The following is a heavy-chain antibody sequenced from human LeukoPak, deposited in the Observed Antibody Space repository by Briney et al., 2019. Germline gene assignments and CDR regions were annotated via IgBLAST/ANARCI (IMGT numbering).Heavy chain of an antibody. D-gene: IGHD1-14*01. CDR3: TAMYKVQFPVSDY. J-gene: IGHJ4*02. V-gene: IGHV3-15*01. CDR1: GFTFSIAW. Sequence: GGSLRLSCAVSGFTFSIAWKSWVRQAQGKGREWVGRNKSNTGGGTTDHAAPMKGRFNISKDDSKKPLLPQMNRLKVEDAVVYYWTAMYKVQFPVSDYWGQGALVAVSS. CDR2: NKSNTGGGTT.